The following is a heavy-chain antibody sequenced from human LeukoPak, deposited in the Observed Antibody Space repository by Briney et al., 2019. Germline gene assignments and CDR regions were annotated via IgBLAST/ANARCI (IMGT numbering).Heavy chain of an antibody. Sequence: GGSLRLSCAASGFTFSSYSMNWVRQAPGKGLEWVSSISSSSSYIYYADSVKGRFTISRDNAKNSLYLQMNSLRAEDTAVYYCATHYYGSGSRDYWGQGTLVTVSS. J-gene: IGHJ4*02. CDR3: ATHYYGSGSRDY. V-gene: IGHV3-21*01. D-gene: IGHD3-10*01. CDR2: ISSSSSYI. CDR1: GFTFSSYS.